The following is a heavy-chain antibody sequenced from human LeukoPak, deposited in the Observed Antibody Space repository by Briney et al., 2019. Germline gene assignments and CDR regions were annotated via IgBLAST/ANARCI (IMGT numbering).Heavy chain of an antibody. CDR3: ARDSYYYDSSGTIGGGFDY. CDR1: GGSISSGGSY. D-gene: IGHD3-22*01. J-gene: IGHJ4*02. CDR2: IYYSGST. V-gene: IGHV4-31*03. Sequence: PSQTLSLTCTVSGGSISSGGSYWSWIRQHPGKGLEWIGYIYYSGSTYYNPSLKSRVTISVDTSKNQFSLKLSSVTAADTAVYYCARDSYYYDSSGTIGGGFDYWGQGTLVTVSS.